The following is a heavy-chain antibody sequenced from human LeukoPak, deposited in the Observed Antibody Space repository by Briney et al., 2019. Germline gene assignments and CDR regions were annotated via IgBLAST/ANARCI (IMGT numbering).Heavy chain of an antibody. CDR3: ASLQKYYFDY. CDR2: IYYSGST. D-gene: IGHD5-24*01. CDR1: GYSISSGYY. J-gene: IGHJ4*02. Sequence: SETLSLTCTVSGYSISSGYYWSWIRQPPGKGLEWIAYIYYSGSTNYNPSLKSRVTISVDTSKNQFSLKLSSVTAADTAVYYCASLQKYYFDYWGQGTLVTVSS. V-gene: IGHV4-61*01.